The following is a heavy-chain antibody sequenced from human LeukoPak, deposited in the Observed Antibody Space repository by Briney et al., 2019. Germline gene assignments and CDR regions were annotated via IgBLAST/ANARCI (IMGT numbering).Heavy chain of an antibody. Sequence: PSETLSLTCTVAGGSISRYYWGWTRQPAGKGLEWIWRIYTSGSTNYNPSLKSRVTMSVDTSKNQFSLKLSSVTAADTAVYYCAREDYGDYEVAFDIWGQGTMVTVSS. V-gene: IGHV4-4*07. CDR2: IYTSGST. CDR3: AREDYGDYEVAFDI. J-gene: IGHJ3*02. CDR1: GGSISRYY. D-gene: IGHD4-17*01.